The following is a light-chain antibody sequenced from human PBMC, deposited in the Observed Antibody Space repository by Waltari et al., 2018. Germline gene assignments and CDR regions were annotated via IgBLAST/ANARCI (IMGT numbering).Light chain of an antibody. CDR3: SSITGSSTWV. J-gene: IGLJ3*02. Sequence: QSALTQPPSVSGSPGHSVTLSCTRTSDDIASYNRVSWYPQPPGTAPRLIIYEVTYRPSGVPDRFSGSKSGNTASLTISGLQAQDEADYYCSSITGSSTWVFGGGTKLTVL. CDR2: EVT. V-gene: IGLV2-18*02. CDR1: SDDIASYNR.